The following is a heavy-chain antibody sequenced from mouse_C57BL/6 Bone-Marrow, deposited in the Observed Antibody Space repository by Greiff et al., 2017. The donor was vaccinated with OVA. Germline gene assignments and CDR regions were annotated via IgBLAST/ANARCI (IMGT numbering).Heavy chain of an antibody. V-gene: IGHV8-8*01. D-gene: IGHD3-2*02. CDR2: IWWDDDT. J-gene: IGHJ3*01. CDR1: GFSLRTFGMG. CDR3: ARTYRSGYPAGFAY. Sequence: VKLMESGPGILQPSQTLSLTCSFSGFSLRTFGMGVGWIRQPSGKGLEWLAHIWWDDDTYYNPALKSRLTISKDTSKNQVFLKIANVDTADTATYYCARTYRSGYPAGFAYWGQGTLVTVSA.